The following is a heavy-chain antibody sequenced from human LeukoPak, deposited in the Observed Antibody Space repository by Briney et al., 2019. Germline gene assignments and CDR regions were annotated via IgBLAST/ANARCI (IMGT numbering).Heavy chain of an antibody. D-gene: IGHD4-23*01. CDR2: ISGSGGST. J-gene: IGHJ3*02. CDR3: ARVMADYGGIGNDAFDM. V-gene: IGHV3-23*01. Sequence: GTLSLTCAVSGGSISSSNWWSWVRQPPGKGLEWVSAISGSGGSTYYADSVKGRFTISRDNSKNTLYLQMNSLRAEDTAVYYCARVMADYGGIGNDAFDMWGQGTLVTVSS. CDR1: GGSISSSN.